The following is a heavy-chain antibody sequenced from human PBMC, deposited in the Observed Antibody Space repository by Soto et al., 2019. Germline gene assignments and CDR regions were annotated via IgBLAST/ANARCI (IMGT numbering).Heavy chain of an antibody. V-gene: IGHV4-59*01. CDR1: GGSISSYY. CDR3: ARDDGPYGMDV. J-gene: IGHJ6*02. Sequence: SETLSLTCTVSGGSISSYYWSWIRQPPGKGLEWIGYIYYSGSTNYNPSLKSRVTISVDTSKDQFSLKLSSVTAADTAVYYCARDDGPYGMDVWGQGTTVTVSS. CDR2: IYYSGST.